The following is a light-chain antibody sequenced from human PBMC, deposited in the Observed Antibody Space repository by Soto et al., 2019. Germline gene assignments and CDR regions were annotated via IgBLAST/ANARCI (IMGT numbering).Light chain of an antibody. J-gene: IGLJ2*01. CDR3: QVWDSSGDHHVI. CDR2: DDS. CDR1: NIGSKG. V-gene: IGLV3-21*02. Sequence: SYELTQPPSVSVAPGQTARITCGGDNIGSKGVHWYQQKPGQAPVLVVYDDSDRPSGIPERFTGSNSGNTATLTIGTVEAGDEAGYYCQVWDSSGDHHVIFGGGTKLTVL.